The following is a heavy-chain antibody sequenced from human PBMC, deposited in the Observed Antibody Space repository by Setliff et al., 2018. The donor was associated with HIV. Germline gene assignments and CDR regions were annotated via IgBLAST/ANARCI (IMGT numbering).Heavy chain of an antibody. CDR3: ARTRAPYFFDF. CDR2: IYFSGSV. Sequence: ASETLSLTCTVSGDSITSDNFFWTWIRQNPGKGLEWIGYIYFSGSVTSNPSLKSRVTISVDTSKNQFSLQLNSVTAADTAVYFCARTRAPYFFDFWGQGAQVTVSS. CDR1: GDSITSDNFF. D-gene: IGHD1-26*01. J-gene: IGHJ4*02. V-gene: IGHV4-31*03.